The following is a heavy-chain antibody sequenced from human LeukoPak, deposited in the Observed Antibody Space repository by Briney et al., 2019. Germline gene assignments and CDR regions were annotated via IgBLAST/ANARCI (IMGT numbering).Heavy chain of an antibody. CDR2: INHSGST. D-gene: IGHD6-13*01. CDR1: GGSFSGYY. V-gene: IGHV4-34*01. CDR3: ARLLIAAAGPFDY. J-gene: IGHJ4*02. Sequence: PSETLSLTCAVYGGSFSGYYWSWIRQPPGKGLEGIGEINHSGSTNYNPSLKSRVTISVDTSKNQFSLKLSSVTAADTAVYYCARLLIAAAGPFDYWGQGTLVTVSS.